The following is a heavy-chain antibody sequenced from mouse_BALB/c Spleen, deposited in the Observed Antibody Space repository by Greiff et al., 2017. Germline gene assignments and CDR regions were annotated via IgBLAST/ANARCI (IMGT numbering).Heavy chain of an antibody. CDR3: ARYFTGTDAMDY. CDR1: GYTFTSYT. CDR2: INPSSGYT. V-gene: IGHV1-4*02. Sequence: QVQLQQSAAELARPGASVKMSCKASGYTFTSYTMHWVKQGPGQGLEWIGYINPSSGYTEYNQKFKDKTTLTADKSSSTAYMQLSSLTSEDSAVYYCARYFTGTDAMDYWGQGTSVTVSS. D-gene: IGHD4-1*01. J-gene: IGHJ4*01.